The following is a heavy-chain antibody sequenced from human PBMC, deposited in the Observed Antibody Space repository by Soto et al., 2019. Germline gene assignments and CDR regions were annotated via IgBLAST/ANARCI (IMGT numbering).Heavy chain of an antibody. D-gene: IGHD3-3*01. CDR1: GGSISSYY. CDR3: ARHALTYYDFWGGYSGYNWFDP. J-gene: IGHJ5*02. Sequence: PSETLSLTCTVSGGSISSYYWSWIRQPPGKGLEWIGYIYYSGSTNYNPALKSRATISVDTSKNQFSLKLSPVTAADTAVYYCARHALTYYDFWGGYSGYNWFDPCGRGTLGVVSS. CDR2: IYYSGST. V-gene: IGHV4-59*08.